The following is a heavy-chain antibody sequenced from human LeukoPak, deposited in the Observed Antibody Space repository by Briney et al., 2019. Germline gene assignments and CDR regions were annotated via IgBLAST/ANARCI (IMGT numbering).Heavy chain of an antibody. CDR1: GGSFSGYY. D-gene: IGHD4-17*01. CDR2: INHSGST. J-gene: IGHJ4*02. CDR3: ARGRPLHYTVTTQANNYFDY. V-gene: IGHV4-34*01. Sequence: SETLSLTCAVYGGSFSGYYWNWIRQPPGKGLEWIGEINHSGSTNYNPSLKSRVTISVDTSKNQFSLKLSSVTAADTAVYYCARGRPLHYTVTTQANNYFDYWGQGTLVTVSS.